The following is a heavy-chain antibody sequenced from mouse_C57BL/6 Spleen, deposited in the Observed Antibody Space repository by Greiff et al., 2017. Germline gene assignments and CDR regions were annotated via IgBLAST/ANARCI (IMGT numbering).Heavy chain of an antibody. CDR2: ISYDGSN. D-gene: IGHD2-3*01. CDR1: GYSITSGYY. Sequence: DVQLQESGPGLVKPSQSLSLTCSVTGYSITSGYYWNWIRQFPGNKLEWMGYISYDGSNNYNPSLKNRISITRDTSKNQFFLKLNSVTTEDTATYYCAGWLLPNWYFDVWGTGTTVTVSS. CDR3: AGWLLPNWYFDV. V-gene: IGHV3-6*01. J-gene: IGHJ1*03.